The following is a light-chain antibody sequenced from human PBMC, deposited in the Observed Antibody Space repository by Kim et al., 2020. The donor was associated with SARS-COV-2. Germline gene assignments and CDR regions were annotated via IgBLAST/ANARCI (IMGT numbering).Light chain of an antibody. V-gene: IGKV3-20*01. CDR3: QQYGDSLRT. Sequence: SLPPGEGATLSCRARERVTSLAWYQQRAGQAPRILIFGASNRATGIPDRFSGSGSGTDFTLTISRLEPEDVAVYYCQQYGDSLRTFGQGTKVDIK. CDR2: GAS. CDR1: ERVTS. J-gene: IGKJ1*01.